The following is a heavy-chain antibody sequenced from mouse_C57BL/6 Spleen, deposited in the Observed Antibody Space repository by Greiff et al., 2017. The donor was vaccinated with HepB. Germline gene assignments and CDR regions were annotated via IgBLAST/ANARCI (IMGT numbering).Heavy chain of an antibody. CDR1: GYTFTSYT. Sequence: VKLVESGAELARPGASVKMSCKASGYTFTSYTMHWVKQRPGQGLEWIGYINPSSGYTKYNQKFKDKATLTADKSSSTAYMQLSSLTSEDSAVDDCARRDDGYPYYAMDYWGQGTSVTVSS. CDR2: INPSSGYT. V-gene: IGHV1-4*01. J-gene: IGHJ4*01. D-gene: IGHD2-3*01. CDR3: ARRDDGYPYYAMDY.